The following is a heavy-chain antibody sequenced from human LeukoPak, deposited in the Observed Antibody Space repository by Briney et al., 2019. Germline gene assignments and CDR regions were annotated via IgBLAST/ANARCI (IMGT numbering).Heavy chain of an antibody. CDR3: ATDRGWRTSGYYLYYFEY. Sequence: GGSLRLSCAASGFIFTNFFMSWVRQAPGKGLEWVASIKQDGSEKYYVDSVRGRFNISRDNTKNLLYLQMSSLRAEDTAVYYCATDRGWRTSGYYLYYFEYWGQGTLVTFSS. CDR2: IKQDGSEK. D-gene: IGHD3-3*01. V-gene: IGHV3-7*01. J-gene: IGHJ4*02. CDR1: GFIFTNFF.